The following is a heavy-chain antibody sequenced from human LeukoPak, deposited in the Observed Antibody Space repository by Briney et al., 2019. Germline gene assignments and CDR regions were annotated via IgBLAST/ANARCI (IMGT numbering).Heavy chain of an antibody. CDR2: ITASGTAM. V-gene: IGHV3-48*02. CDR3: ASSGSYRFDH. Sequence: GGSLRLSCAASGFTFSSYSMNWVRQAPGKGLEWVSHITASGTAMFYADSVKGRFTISRDNAKNSLYLQVNSLRDEDTAVYYCASSGSYRFDHWGQGTLVTVSS. CDR1: GFTFSSYS. D-gene: IGHD1-26*01. J-gene: IGHJ4*02.